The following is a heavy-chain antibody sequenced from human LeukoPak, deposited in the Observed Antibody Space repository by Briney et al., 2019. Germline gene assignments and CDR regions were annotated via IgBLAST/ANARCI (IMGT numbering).Heavy chain of an antibody. D-gene: IGHD3-10*01. CDR2: INHSGST. Sequence: PSETLSLTCAVYGGSFSGYYWSWIRQPPGKGLEWIGEINHSGSTNYNPSLKSRVTISVDTSKNQFSLKLSSVTAADTAVYYCARLISYRITMVRGAAYYYMDVWGKGTTVTISS. V-gene: IGHV4-34*01. CDR3: ARLISYRITMVRGAAYYYMDV. J-gene: IGHJ6*03. CDR1: GGSFSGYY.